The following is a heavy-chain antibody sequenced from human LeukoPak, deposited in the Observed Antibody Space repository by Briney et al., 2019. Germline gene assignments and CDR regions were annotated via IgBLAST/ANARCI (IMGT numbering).Heavy chain of an antibody. CDR3: ARVGILQDPPDY. V-gene: IGHV1-46*01. CDR1: GYTFTSCY. Sequence: ASVKVSCKASGYTFTSCYMHWVRQAHGQGLEWMGIINPSGGSTSYAQKFQGRVTMTRDMSTSTVYMELSSLRSEDTAVYYCARVGILQDPPDYWGQGTLVTVYS. J-gene: IGHJ4*02. CDR2: INPSGGST. D-gene: IGHD2-21*01.